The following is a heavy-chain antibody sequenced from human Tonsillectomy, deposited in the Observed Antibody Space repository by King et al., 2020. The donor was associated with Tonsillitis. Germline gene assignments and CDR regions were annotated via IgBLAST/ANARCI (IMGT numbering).Heavy chain of an antibody. CDR1: GGSISSGTYY. Sequence: VPLQESGPGLVKPSQTLSLTCTVSGGSISSGTYYWSWIRQPAGPGLEWIGRIDTSGSTNYNPSLKSRVTMSVDTSKNQFSLKLSSVTAADTAVYYCARDTGAGWSSDWYNWRFDPWGQGILVTVSS. CDR3: ARDTGAGWSSDWYNWRFDP. V-gene: IGHV4-61*02. J-gene: IGHJ5*02. CDR2: IDTSGST. D-gene: IGHD6-19*01.